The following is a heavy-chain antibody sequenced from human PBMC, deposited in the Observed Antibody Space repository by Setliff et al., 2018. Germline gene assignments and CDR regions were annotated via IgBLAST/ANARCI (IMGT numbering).Heavy chain of an antibody. CDR3: AGGRNYNFWSGYYNYYYYGMDA. J-gene: IGHJ6*02. Sequence: ASVKVSCKASGYTFTSYYMHWVRQAPGQGLEWMGIINPSGGSTSYAQKFQGRVTMTRDTSTSTVYMELSSLRSEDTAVYYCAGGRNYNFWSGYYNYYYYGMDAWGQGTTVTVSS. D-gene: IGHD3-3*01. CDR1: GYTFTSYY. CDR2: INPSGGST. V-gene: IGHV1-46*01.